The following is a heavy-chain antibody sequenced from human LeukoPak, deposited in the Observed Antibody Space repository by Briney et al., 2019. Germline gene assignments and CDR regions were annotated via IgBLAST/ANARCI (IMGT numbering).Heavy chain of an antibody. CDR2: IYYSGST. V-gene: IGHV4-59*01. Sequence: SETLSLTCTVSGGSISSYYWSWIRQPPGKGLEWIGYIYYSGSTNYNPSLKSRVTISVDTSKNQFSLKLSSVTAADTAVYYCARDHISSNYFPAFDPWGQGTLVTVSS. J-gene: IGHJ5*02. CDR1: GGSISSYY. D-gene: IGHD4-11*01. CDR3: ARDHISSNYFPAFDP.